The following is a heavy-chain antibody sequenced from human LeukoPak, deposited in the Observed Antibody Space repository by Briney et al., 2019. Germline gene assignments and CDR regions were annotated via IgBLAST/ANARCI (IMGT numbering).Heavy chain of an antibody. Sequence: GGSLRLSYAASGFTFSSYSMNWVRQAPGKGLEWVSSISSSSSYIYYADSVKGRFTISRDNSKNTLYLQMNSLRAEDTAVYYCAKWATASSYDNWGQGTLVTVSS. V-gene: IGHV3-21*04. CDR1: GFTFSSYS. CDR3: AKWATASSYDN. CDR2: ISSSSSYI. D-gene: IGHD2-2*01. J-gene: IGHJ4*02.